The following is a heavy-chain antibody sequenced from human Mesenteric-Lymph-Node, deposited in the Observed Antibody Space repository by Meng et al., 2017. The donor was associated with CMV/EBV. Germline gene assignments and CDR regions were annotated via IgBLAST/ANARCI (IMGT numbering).Heavy chain of an antibody. Sequence: ISSGNWVSWVRKPTGKGLEWIGEIYHSGSTNYNPSLKSRVTISVDKSKNQFSLKLSSVTAADTAVYYCARDGGYCSSTSCYPSGPDYWGQGTLVTVSS. CDR1: ISSGNW. V-gene: IGHV4-4*02. CDR2: IYHSGST. D-gene: IGHD2-2*01. J-gene: IGHJ4*02. CDR3: ARDGGYCSSTSCYPSGPDY.